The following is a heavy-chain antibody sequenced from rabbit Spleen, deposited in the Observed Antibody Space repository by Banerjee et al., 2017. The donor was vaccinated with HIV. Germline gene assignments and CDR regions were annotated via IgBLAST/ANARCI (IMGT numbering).Heavy chain of an antibody. CDR3: AREGSGQVFFNL. CDR2: IDPVFGIT. D-gene: IGHD4-1*01. CDR1: GFDFSNYY. J-gene: IGHJ4*01. Sequence: QLKETGGGLVQPGGSLTLSCKASGFDFSNYYMSWVRQAPGKGLEWIGYIDPVFGITYYASWVNGRFSISRENTQNTVSLQMNSLTAADTATYFCAREGSGQVFFNLWGPGTLVTVS. V-gene: IGHV1S7*01.